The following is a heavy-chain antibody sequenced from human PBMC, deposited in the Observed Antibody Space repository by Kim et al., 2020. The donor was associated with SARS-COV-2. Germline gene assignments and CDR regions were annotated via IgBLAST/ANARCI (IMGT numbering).Heavy chain of an antibody. V-gene: IGHV4-34*01. Sequence: SETLSLTCAVYGGSFSGYYWSWIRQPPGKGLEWIGEINHSGSTNYNPSLKSRVTISVDTSKNQFSLKLSSVTAADTAVYYCARDWFHRDGYNTNWFDPWGQGTLVTVSS. D-gene: IGHD5-12*01. CDR1: GGSFSGYY. CDR3: ARDWFHRDGYNTNWFDP. J-gene: IGHJ5*02. CDR2: INHSGST.